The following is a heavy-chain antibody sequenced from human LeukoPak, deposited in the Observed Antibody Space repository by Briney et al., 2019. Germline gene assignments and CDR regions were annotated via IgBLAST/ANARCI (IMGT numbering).Heavy chain of an antibody. V-gene: IGHV4-59*02. D-gene: IGHD2-2*01. CDR3: ARVRLVVPAADYGMDV. Sequence: SETLSLTCTVSGGSVSSDYWSWIRQPPGKGLEWIGYMHSNGNSAYNPPLSSRVTVSLDTSKNQFSVRLESVTAADTAVYYCARVRLVVPAADYGMDVWGQGTTVTVSS. CDR1: GGSVSSDY. CDR2: MHSNGNS. J-gene: IGHJ6*02.